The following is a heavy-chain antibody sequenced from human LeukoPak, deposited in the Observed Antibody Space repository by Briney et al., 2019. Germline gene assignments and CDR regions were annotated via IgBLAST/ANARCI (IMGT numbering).Heavy chain of an antibody. J-gene: IGHJ5*02. D-gene: IGHD2-2*01. V-gene: IGHV4-59*01. Sequence: SETLSLTCTVSGGSISSYYWSWIRQPPGKGLEWIGSIYFSGSTNYNPSLKSRVTISVDTSKKQFSLELISLTAADTAKYYCARDYCSSTSCHAAKNWFDPWGQGTLVTVSS. CDR3: ARDYCSSTSCHAAKNWFDP. CDR2: IYFSGST. CDR1: GGSISSYY.